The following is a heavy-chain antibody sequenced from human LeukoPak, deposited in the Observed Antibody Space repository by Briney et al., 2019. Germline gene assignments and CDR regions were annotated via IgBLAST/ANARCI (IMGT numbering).Heavy chain of an antibody. Sequence: ASVKVSCKASGYTFTGYYMHWVRQAPGQGLEWMGWINPNSGGTSYAQKFQGRVTMTRDTSISTAYMELSRLRSDDTAVYYCASGFFDSSGYHDYWGQGTLVTVSS. CDR1: GYTFTGYY. J-gene: IGHJ4*02. CDR2: INPNSGGT. CDR3: ASGFFDSSGYHDY. V-gene: IGHV1-2*02. D-gene: IGHD3-22*01.